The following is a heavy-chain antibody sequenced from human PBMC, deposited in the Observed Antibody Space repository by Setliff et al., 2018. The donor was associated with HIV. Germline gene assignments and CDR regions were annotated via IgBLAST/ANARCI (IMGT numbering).Heavy chain of an antibody. V-gene: IGHV3-21*01. Sequence: PGESLTISCAASGFIFSNYRMNWVRQAPGKGLEWVSSISSSSTYTFYADSVKGRFTISRDNAKNSLYLQMNSLRAEDTAVYYCARLMYSSGPGSFDYWGQGTLVTVSS. CDR3: ARLMYSSGPGSFDY. J-gene: IGHJ4*02. D-gene: IGHD6-19*01. CDR1: GFIFSNYR. CDR2: ISSSSTYT.